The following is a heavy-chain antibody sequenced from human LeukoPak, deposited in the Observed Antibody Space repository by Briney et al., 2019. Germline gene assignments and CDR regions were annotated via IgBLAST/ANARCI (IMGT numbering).Heavy chain of an antibody. CDR1: GFTFSDYS. CDR2: ISSSDSTI. D-gene: IGHD5-18*01. CDR3: ARAAGYAYGYYYFYYMDV. V-gene: IGHV3-11*04. J-gene: IGHJ6*03. Sequence: GGSLRLSCAASGFTFSDYSMSWIRQAPGKGLEWISYISSSDSTIYYADSVKGRFTISRDNAKNSLYLQMDSLRAEDTAVYYCARAAGYAYGYYYFYYMDVWGKGTTVTVSS.